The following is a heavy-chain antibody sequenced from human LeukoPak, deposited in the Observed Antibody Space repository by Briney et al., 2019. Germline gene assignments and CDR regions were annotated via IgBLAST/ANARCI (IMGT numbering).Heavy chain of an antibody. J-gene: IGHJ6*02. CDR3: ARHSGVPADYYYYGMDV. CDR2: VYYSGST. CDR1: GGTLNSFY. Sequence: SETLSLTCTVSGGTLNSFYWTWIRQPPGKGLDYIGYVYYSGSTNYNPSLKGRVTISVDTSKNQFSLKLSSVTAADTAVYYCARHSGVPADYYYYGMDVWGQGTTVTVSS. D-gene: IGHD2-2*01. V-gene: IGHV4-59*08.